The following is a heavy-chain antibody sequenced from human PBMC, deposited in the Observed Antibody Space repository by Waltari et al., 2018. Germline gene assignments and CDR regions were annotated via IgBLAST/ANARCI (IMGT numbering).Heavy chain of an antibody. CDR3: ASGWEWLRVDY. CDR1: GLTFSSYG. J-gene: IGHJ4*02. CDR2: IWHDGSNK. Sequence: QVQLVESGGGVVQPGRSLRLSCVASGLTFSSYGMPWVRQAPGKGLEWVAVIWHDGSNKYYADSVKGRFTISRDNSKNTLYLQMNSLRLDDTAMYYCASGWEWLRVDYWGQGTLVTVSS. V-gene: IGHV3-33*08. D-gene: IGHD5-12*01.